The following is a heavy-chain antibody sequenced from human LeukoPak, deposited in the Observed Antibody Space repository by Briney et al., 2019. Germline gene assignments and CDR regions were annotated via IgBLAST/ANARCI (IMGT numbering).Heavy chain of an antibody. CDR1: GFTFSDYW. CDR2: IKQDGSEK. D-gene: IGHD4-11*01. CDR3: AKEGAYPIVTYDS. V-gene: IGHV3-7*01. Sequence: PGGSLRLSCAASGFTFSDYWMNWLRQAPGKGLERVANIKQDGSEKYYVDSVKGRFTISRDNAKNSLYLQMNSLRAEDTAVYYCAKEGAYPIVTYDSWGQGTLVTVSS. J-gene: IGHJ5*01.